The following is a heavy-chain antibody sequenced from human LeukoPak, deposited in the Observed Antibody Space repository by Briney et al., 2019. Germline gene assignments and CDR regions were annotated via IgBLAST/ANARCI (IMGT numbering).Heavy chain of an antibody. Sequence: ESGPTLVKPTQTLTLTCTFSGFSLSTREVGVGWIRQPPGKALEWLALIYWDDDKRYTPSLKSRLTITKDTSENQVVLTMTNMDPVDTATYYCAHRRSGRFYFDYWGQGTLVTVSS. J-gene: IGHJ4*02. CDR2: IYWDDDK. CDR1: GFSLSTREVG. CDR3: AHRRSGRFYFDY. V-gene: IGHV2-5*02.